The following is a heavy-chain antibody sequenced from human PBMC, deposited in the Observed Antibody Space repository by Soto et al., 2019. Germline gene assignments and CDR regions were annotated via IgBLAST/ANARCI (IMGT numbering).Heavy chain of an antibody. CDR1: GASISSYN. CDR3: VSDRGEYTSRWFWYFSH. CDR2: LNIAGTI. J-gene: IGHJ2*01. Sequence: SETLSLTCSVSGASISSYNWNWVRQSAGKGPEWVGRLNIAGTINYNPSLKSRITMSMDTSKNQISLHLRSVTAADTAMYYCVSDRGEYTSRWFWYFSHWGHGTLVTVSS. D-gene: IGHD2-2*01. V-gene: IGHV4-4*07.